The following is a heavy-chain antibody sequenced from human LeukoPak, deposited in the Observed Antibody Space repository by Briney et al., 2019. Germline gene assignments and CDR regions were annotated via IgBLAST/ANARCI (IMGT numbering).Heavy chain of an antibody. CDR3: AKDANDFCSGYYSSSILHDY. J-gene: IGHJ4*02. Sequence: PGRSLRLSCAASGFTFSSYGMHWVRQAPGKGLEWVAVISYDGSNKYYADSVKGRFTISRDNSKNTLYLQMNSLRAEDTAVYYCAKDANDFCSGYYSSSILHDYWGQGTLVTVSS. CDR2: ISYDGSNK. V-gene: IGHV3-30*18. CDR1: GFTFSSYG. D-gene: IGHD3-3*01.